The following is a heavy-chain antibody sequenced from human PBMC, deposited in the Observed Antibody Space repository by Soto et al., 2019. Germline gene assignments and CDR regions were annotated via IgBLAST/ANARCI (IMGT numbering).Heavy chain of an antibody. D-gene: IGHD2-21*01. V-gene: IGHV3-23*01. CDR1: GFTFSAYV. CDR3: AKSSDFSAPHKRFFDF. CDR2: ISYGGDAT. J-gene: IGHJ4*02. Sequence: GGSLRLSCAASGFTFSAYVMTWVCQAPGRGLECVSIISYGGDATFYADSVKGRFTISRDNSKSTLFLQLNSLRAEDTALYYCAKSSDFSAPHKRFFDFWGLGPLVTVSS.